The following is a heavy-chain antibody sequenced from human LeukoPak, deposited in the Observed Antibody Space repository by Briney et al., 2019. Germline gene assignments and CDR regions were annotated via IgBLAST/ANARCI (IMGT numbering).Heavy chain of an antibody. D-gene: IGHD6-6*01. J-gene: IGHJ5*02. CDR3: AKYVIAARLGWFDP. CDR1: GYTFTGYY. CDR2: INPNSGGT. Sequence: ASVKVSCKASGYTFTGYYMHWVRQARGQGLEWMGWINPNSGGTNYAQKFQGRVTMTRDTSISTAYMELSRLRSDDTAVYYCAKYVIAARLGWFDPWGQGTLVTVSS. V-gene: IGHV1-2*02.